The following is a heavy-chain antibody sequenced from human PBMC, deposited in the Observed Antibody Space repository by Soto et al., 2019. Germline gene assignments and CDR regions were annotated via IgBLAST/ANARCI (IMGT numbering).Heavy chain of an antibody. D-gene: IGHD6-19*01. V-gene: IGHV1-18*01. CDR2: ISAYNGNT. CDR3: ARDSGSSGWKWSYYYYYGIDV. J-gene: IGHJ6*02. CDR1: GYTFTSYG. Sequence: QVQLVQSGAEVKKPGASVKVSCKASGYTFTSYGISWVRQAPGQGLEWMGWISAYNGNTNYAQKLQGRVTMTTDTPTSTAYMELRSLGSDDTAVYYCARDSGSSGWKWSYYYYYGIDVWGQGTTVTVSS.